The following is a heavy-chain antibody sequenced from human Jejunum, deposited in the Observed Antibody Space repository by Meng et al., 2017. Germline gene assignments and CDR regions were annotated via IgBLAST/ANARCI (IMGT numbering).Heavy chain of an antibody. V-gene: IGHV2-5*02. CDR3: THRREDPRSAFCYLDY. CDR2: IYWDDDK. CDR1: GVSLRSTGVS. J-gene: IGHJ4*02. D-gene: IGHD2-15*01. Sequence: QITLKESGPTLVKPTQTLTLTCRLSGVSLRSTGVSVGWIRQPPGKALEWLALIYWDDDKRYNPSLMSRLTITKDTSMNHVVLTMTNIDPVDTGTYYCTHRREDPRSAFCYLDYWGRGTLVTVSS.